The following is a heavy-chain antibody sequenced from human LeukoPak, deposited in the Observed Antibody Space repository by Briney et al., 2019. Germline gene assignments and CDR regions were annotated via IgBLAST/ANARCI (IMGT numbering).Heavy chain of an antibody. Sequence: GGSLRLSCAAPGFTFSSYVMTWVRQAPGKGLEWVSGISGGGGSTYYADSAKGRFTISRDNSKNTLYLQMNSLRAEDTAVYYCAKDRSSSWYHPTDYWGQGTLVTVSS. J-gene: IGHJ4*02. CDR2: ISGGGGST. V-gene: IGHV3-23*01. CDR3: AKDRSSSWYHPTDY. CDR1: GFTFSSYV. D-gene: IGHD6-19*01.